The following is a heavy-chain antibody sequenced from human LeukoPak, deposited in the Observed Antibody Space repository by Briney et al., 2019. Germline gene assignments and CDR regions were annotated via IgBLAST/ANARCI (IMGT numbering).Heavy chain of an antibody. J-gene: IGHJ4*02. V-gene: IGHV3-7*01. Sequence: GGSLRLSCAASGFTFSSYWMSWVRQAPGKGLEWVANIKQDGSEKYYVDSVKGRFTISRDNSKNTLSLQMNSLRGEDTAVYYCARDIVATGGRYFDHWGQGTLVIVSS. D-gene: IGHD3-16*02. CDR2: IKQDGSEK. CDR3: ARDIVATGGRYFDH. CDR1: GFTFSSYW.